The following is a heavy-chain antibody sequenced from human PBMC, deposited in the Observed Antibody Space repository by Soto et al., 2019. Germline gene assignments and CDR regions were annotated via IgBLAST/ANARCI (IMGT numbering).Heavy chain of an antibody. CDR2: INDSVST. CDR3: ARERGRYCSGESCYPFGP. Sequence: SATLCITWAVEGGAFRGYYWSWIRQPPGKGLEWLGEINDSVSTNYNPSLKSRITISLDTSKKEISLRLSSVTAADTAVYYCARERGRYCSGESCYPFGPWGQGALVTVSS. D-gene: IGHD2-15*01. J-gene: IGHJ5*02. V-gene: IGHV4-34*01. CDR1: GGAFRGYY.